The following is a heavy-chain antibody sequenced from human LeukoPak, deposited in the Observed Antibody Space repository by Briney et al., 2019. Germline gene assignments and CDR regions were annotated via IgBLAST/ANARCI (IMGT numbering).Heavy chain of an antibody. V-gene: IGHV3-66*01. Sequence: GGSLRLSCAASGFTVSSNYMSWVRQAPGKGLEWVSVIYSGGSTYYADSVEGRFTISRDNSKNTLYLQMNSLRAEDTAVYYCASSSGSLYLDYWGQGTLVTVSS. CDR1: GFTVSSNY. D-gene: IGHD3-10*01. J-gene: IGHJ4*02. CDR2: IYSGGST. CDR3: ASSSGSLYLDY.